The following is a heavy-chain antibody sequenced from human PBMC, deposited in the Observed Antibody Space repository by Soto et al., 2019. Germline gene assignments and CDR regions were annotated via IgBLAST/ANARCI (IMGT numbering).Heavy chain of an antibody. CDR2: IYYSGST. D-gene: IGHD2-15*01. CDR3: ARDTPFYCSGGSCFDY. CDR1: GGSISSGGYY. J-gene: IGHJ4*02. V-gene: IGHV4-31*03. Sequence: SETLSLTCTVSGGSISSGGYYWSWIRQHPGKGLEWIGYIYYSGSTYYNPSLKSRVTISVDTSKNQFSLKLSSVTAADTAVYYCARDTPFYCSGGSCFDYWGQGTLVTVSS.